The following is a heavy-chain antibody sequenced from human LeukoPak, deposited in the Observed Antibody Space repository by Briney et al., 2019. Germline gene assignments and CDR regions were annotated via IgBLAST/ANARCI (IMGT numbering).Heavy chain of an antibody. CDR2: IFPNGNT. CDR3: ARANSVYGDFDY. J-gene: IGHJ4*02. CDR1: GLAVSDNY. V-gene: IGHV3-53*01. Sequence: GGSLRLSCTLSGLAVSDNYLTWVRQAPGKGLERVSVIFPNGNTYSADFVEGRFSISRDKSTNTLFLDMSRVGTDDTAVYFCARANSVYGDFDYWGQGTLVSVSS. D-gene: IGHD4-17*01.